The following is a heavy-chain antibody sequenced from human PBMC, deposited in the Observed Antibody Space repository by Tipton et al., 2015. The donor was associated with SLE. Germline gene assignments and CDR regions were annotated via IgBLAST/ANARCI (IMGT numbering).Heavy chain of an antibody. V-gene: IGHV3-48*03. CDR3: ARDSRTGTDDDH. CDR2: ISSGGTSI. CDR1: GFTLSSYE. Sequence: FLRLSCAASGFTLSSYEMNWVRQAPGKGLECISYISSGGTSIFYAESVRGRFTISRDTAKNTLHLQMNSLRVDDTAVYYCARDSRTGTDDDHWGQGTLVTVSS. J-gene: IGHJ4*02. D-gene: IGHD1-1*01.